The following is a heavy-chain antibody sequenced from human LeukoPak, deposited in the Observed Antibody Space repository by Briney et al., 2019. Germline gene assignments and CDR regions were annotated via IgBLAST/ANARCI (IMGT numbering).Heavy chain of an antibody. V-gene: IGHV3-30*02. J-gene: IGHJ4*02. CDR2: IRYVGINK. CDR3: AKASHGSFDY. D-gene: IGHD2-15*01. CDR1: GFTFSTYG. Sequence: QSGGSLRLSCAASGFTFSTYGMHWVRQAPGKGLEWVSFIRYVGINKYYADSVKGRFTISRDNSKNTLYLQMNSLRAEDTAVYYCAKASHGSFDYWGQGTLVTVSS.